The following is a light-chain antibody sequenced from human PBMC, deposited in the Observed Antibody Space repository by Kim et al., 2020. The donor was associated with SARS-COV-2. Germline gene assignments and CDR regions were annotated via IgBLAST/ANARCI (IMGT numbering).Light chain of an antibody. V-gene: IGKV3D-15*01. Sequence: VSPEERVTLSCRASQYISSNLAWYQHKPGQAPRLLIHGASTGATGIPARFSGSGSGTDFTLTISSLQSEDFAVYYCQQYYNWPRTFGQGTKVDIK. CDR1: QYISSN. CDR3: QQYYNWPRT. J-gene: IGKJ1*01. CDR2: GAS.